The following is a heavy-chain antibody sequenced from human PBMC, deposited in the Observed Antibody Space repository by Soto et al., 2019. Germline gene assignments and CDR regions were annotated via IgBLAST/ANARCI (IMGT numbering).Heavy chain of an antibody. CDR3: ARDKGYEIGRYYSGMDV. J-gene: IGHJ6*02. Sequence: GASVKVSCKASGGTFSSYAISWVRQAPGQGLEWMGGIIPIFGTANYAQKFQGRVTITADKSTSTAYMELSSLRSEDTAVYYCARDKGYEIGRYYSGMDVRGQGTTVTVYS. D-gene: IGHD2-2*01. V-gene: IGHV1-69*06. CDR1: GGTFSSYA. CDR2: IIPIFGTA.